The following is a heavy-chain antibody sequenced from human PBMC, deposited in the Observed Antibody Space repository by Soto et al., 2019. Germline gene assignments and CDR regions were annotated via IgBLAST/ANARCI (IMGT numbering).Heavy chain of an antibody. CDR3: AREKQLGDNYYGMDV. Sequence: AAVKVSCKASGYTFIGYYLHWVRQAPGQGFEWVGRINPNSGSTVYAQRFQGRATMTRDMSTSTVFMDLSRLTSDDTAIYYCAREKQLGDNYYGMDVWGQGTTVTVSS. V-gene: IGHV1-2*06. J-gene: IGHJ6*02. CDR2: INPNSGST. D-gene: IGHD6-6*01. CDR1: GYTFIGYY.